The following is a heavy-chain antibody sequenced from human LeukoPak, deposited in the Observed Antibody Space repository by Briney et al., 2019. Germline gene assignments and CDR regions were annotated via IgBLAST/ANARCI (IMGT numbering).Heavy chain of an antibody. J-gene: IGHJ5*02. V-gene: IGHV1-2*02. D-gene: IGHD3-16*01. CDR1: GYTFTGYY. CDR2: INPNSGGT. CDR3: ARLRMTPDPGFHP. Sequence: ASVKVSCKASGYTFTGYYIHWVRQAPGQGLEWMGWINPNSGGTNYAQKFQGRVTMTRDTSISTAYMELSRLRSDDTAVYYCARLRMTPDPGFHPWGQGTLVTVSS.